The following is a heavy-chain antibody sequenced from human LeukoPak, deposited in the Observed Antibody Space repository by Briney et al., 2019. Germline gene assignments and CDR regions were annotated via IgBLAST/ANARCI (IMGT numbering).Heavy chain of an antibody. CDR2: ISWNSGSI. CDR3: AKEAWIQLWFPFDY. J-gene: IGHJ4*02. V-gene: IGHV3-9*01. D-gene: IGHD5-18*01. Sequence: LAGGSLRLSCAASGFTFSSYAMSWVRQAPGKGLEWVSGISWNSGSIGYADSVKGRFTISRDNAKNSLYLQMNSLRAEDTALYYCAKEAWIQLWFPFDYWGQGTLVTGSS. CDR1: GFTFSSYA.